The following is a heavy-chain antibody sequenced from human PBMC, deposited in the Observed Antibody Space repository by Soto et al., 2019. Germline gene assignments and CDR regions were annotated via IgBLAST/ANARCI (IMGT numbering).Heavy chain of an antibody. V-gene: IGHV4-59*01. CDR2: FYDSGST. Sequence: TSETLSLTCTVSRGSISDYYWGWIRQPPGKGLEWVGYFYDSGSTKYNPSLKSRVTISVDTSKNQISLEMKSVTVADTAVYYCARVGSGGYSNNWFGPWGQGTLVTVSS. CDR3: ARVGSGGYSNNWFGP. J-gene: IGHJ5*02. CDR1: RGSISDYY. D-gene: IGHD3-22*01.